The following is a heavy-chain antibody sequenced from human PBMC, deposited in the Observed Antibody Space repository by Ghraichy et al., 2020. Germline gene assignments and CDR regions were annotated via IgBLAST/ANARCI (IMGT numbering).Heavy chain of an antibody. CDR1: GFTFNSHW. CDR2: IKQDRSEK. Sequence: GGSLRLSCAASGFTFNSHWMTWVRQAPGKGLEWVATIKQDRSEKYYLDSVKGRFTISRDNAKNSLYLQMNSLTAEDTAMYYCARGFGIHYWGQGTLVTVSS. V-gene: IGHV3-7*04. D-gene: IGHD3-10*01. CDR3: ARGFGIHY. J-gene: IGHJ4*02.